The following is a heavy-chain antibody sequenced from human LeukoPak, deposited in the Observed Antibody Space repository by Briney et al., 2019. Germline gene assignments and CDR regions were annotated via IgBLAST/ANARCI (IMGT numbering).Heavy chain of an antibody. J-gene: IGHJ5*02. V-gene: IGHV4-59*08. CDR1: GGSISSYY. CDR2: IYYSGST. CDR3: ARQWGSYYGINWFDP. D-gene: IGHD1-26*01. Sequence: SETLSLTCTVSGGSISSYYWSWIRQPPGKGLEWIGYIYYSGSTNCNPSLKSRVTISVDTSKNQFSLKLSPVTAADTAVYYCARQWGSYYGINWFDPWGQGTLVTVSS.